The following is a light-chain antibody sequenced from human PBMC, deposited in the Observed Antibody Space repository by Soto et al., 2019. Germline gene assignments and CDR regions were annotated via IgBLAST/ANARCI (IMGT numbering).Light chain of an antibody. Sequence: QSVMTQPPSVSAAPGQKVTISCSGSSSNIGGNSVSWYQQLPGTAPKLLIYDDNKRPSGIPDRFSGSKSGTSATLGITGFHTGDEADYYCGSWDSSRSADIFGTGTKLTVL. J-gene: IGLJ1*01. CDR3: GSWDSSRSADI. CDR2: DDN. CDR1: SSNIGGNS. V-gene: IGLV1-51*01.